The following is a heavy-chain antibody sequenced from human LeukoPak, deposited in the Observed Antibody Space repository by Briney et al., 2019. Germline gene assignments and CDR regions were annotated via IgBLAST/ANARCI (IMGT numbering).Heavy chain of an antibody. CDR2: ISAYNGNT. D-gene: IGHD2-2*02. CDR3: ARNVVGDCSSTSCYTDY. CDR1: GYTFTSYG. Sequence: GASVKVSCKASGYTFTSYGISWVRQAPGQGLEWMGWISAYNGNTNYAQKFQGRVTMTTDTSTSTAYMELRSLRSDDTAVYYCARNVVGDCSSTSCYTDYWGQGTLVTVSS. J-gene: IGHJ4*02. V-gene: IGHV1-18*01.